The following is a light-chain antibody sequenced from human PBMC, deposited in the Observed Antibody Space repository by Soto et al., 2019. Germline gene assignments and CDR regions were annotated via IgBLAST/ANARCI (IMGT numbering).Light chain of an antibody. CDR2: GAS. Sequence: EIVLTQSPCALSLSPGKRATLSCRASQSISSSYLAWYQQRPGQAPRLLIYGASSRATGIPDRFSGSGSGTEFTLTISRLEPEDFAVYYCQQYGSSSWTFGQGTKVDIK. CDR1: QSISSSY. V-gene: IGKV3-20*01. J-gene: IGKJ1*01. CDR3: QQYGSSSWT.